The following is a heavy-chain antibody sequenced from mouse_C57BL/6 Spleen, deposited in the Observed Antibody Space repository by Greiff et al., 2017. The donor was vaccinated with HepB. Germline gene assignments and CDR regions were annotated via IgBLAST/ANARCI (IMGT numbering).Heavy chain of an antibody. CDR2: IEPEDGDT. CDR1: GFNIKDYY. V-gene: IGHV14-1*01. J-gene: IGHJ4*01. CDR3: TYSNYDYYAMDY. D-gene: IGHD2-5*01. Sequence: EVQLQQSGAELVRPGASVKLSCTASGFNIKDYYMHWVKQRPEQGLEWIGRIEPEDGDTEYAPKFQGKATMTADTSSNTAYLQLSSLTSEDTAVYYCTYSNYDYYAMDYWGQGTSVTVSS.